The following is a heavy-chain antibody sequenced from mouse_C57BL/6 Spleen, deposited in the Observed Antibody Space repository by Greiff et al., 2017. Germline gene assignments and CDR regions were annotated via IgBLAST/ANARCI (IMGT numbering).Heavy chain of an antibody. CDR1: GYSFTSYY. CDR3: AKVYYSNYGAMDY. CDR2: IYPGSGNT. D-gene: IGHD2-5*01. Sequence: LQESGPELVKPGASVKISCKASGYSFTSYYIHWVKQRPGQGLEWIGWIYPGSGNTKYNEKFKGKATLTADTSSSTAYMQLSSLTSEDSAVYYCAKVYYSNYGAMDYWGQGTSVTVSS. V-gene: IGHV1-66*01. J-gene: IGHJ4*01.